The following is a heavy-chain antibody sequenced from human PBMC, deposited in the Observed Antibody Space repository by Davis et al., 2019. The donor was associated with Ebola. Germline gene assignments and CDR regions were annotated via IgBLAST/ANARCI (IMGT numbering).Heavy chain of an antibody. D-gene: IGHD4-17*01. Sequence: GGSLRLSCAASGFTFSSYGMHWVRQAPGKGLEWVAVISYDGSNKYYADSVKGRLTISRDNSKNTLYLQMNNLRDEDTAMYYCARHGFGDFWYFGLWGRGTLVTVSS. CDR3: ARHGFGDFWYFGL. CDR2: ISYDGSNK. J-gene: IGHJ2*01. CDR1: GFTFSSYG. V-gene: IGHV3-30*03.